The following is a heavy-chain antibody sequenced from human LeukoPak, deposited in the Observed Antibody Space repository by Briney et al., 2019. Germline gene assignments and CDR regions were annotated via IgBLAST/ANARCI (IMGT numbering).Heavy chain of an antibody. D-gene: IGHD2-15*01. V-gene: IGHV4-59*08. CDR2: IYYSGST. J-gene: IGHJ2*01. CDR1: GGSISSYY. CDR3: ARRMGSYWYFDL. Sequence: PSETLSLTCTVSGGSISSYYWSWIRQPPGKGLEWIGYIYYSGSTNYNPSLKSRVTISVDTSKNQFSLKLSSVTAADTAVYYCARRMGSYWYFDLWGRGTLVTVSS.